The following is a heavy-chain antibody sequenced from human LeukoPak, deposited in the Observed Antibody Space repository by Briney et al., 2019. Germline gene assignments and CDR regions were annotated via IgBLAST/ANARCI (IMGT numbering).Heavy chain of an antibody. CDR1: GGSINSDNYY. CDR3: ARRGSYGVGYYFDY. CDR2: IYYSGST. V-gene: IGHV4-39*07. D-gene: IGHD1-26*01. Sequence: SETLSLTCTVSGGSINSDNYYWGWIRQPPGKGLEWIGSIYYSGSTYYDPSLKSRVTISVDTSKNQFSLKLSSVTAADTAVYYCARRGSYGVGYYFDYWGQGTLVTVSS. J-gene: IGHJ4*02.